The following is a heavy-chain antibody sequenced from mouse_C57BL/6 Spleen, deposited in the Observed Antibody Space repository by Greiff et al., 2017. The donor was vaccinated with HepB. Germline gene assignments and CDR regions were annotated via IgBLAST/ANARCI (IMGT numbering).Heavy chain of an antibody. CDR3: AREGYYYGSSGAWFAY. D-gene: IGHD1-1*01. J-gene: IGHJ3*01. Sequence: EVKLMESGPGLVKPSQSLSLTCSVTGYSITSGYYWNWIRQFPGNKLEWMGYISYDGSNNYNPSLKNRISITRDTSKNQFFLKLNSVTTEDTATYYCAREGYYYGSSGAWFAYWGQGTLVTISA. CDR2: ISYDGSN. V-gene: IGHV3-6*01. CDR1: GYSITSGYY.